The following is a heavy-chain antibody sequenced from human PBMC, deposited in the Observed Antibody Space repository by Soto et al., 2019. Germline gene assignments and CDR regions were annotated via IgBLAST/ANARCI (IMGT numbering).Heavy chain of an antibody. J-gene: IGHJ4*02. Sequence: ASVKVSCKAFEYMFTSYGIIWVRQAPGQGLEWMGWISGSTGNTNYAERVQGRVTMTTDTSTSTAFMEVRSLRSDDTAVYYCARAGRGTYYYFDLWGQGTLVTVSS. D-gene: IGHD1-26*01. V-gene: IGHV1-18*01. CDR1: EYMFTSYG. CDR3: ARAGRGTYYYFDL. CDR2: ISGSTGNT.